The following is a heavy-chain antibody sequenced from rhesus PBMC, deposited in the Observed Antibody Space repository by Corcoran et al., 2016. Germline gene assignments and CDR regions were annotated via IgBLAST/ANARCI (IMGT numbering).Heavy chain of an antibody. CDR2: INPNRDTT. V-gene: IGHV3-10*01. CDR1: GFTFSDDN. CDR3: TTVDY. J-gene: IGHJ4*01. Sequence: EVQLVESGGGLVQPGGSLRLSCAASGFTFSDDNMEWVSQDPGKGLEWVGQINPNRDTTVLMDAVTGRFTIARDNAKNTLYLQINSLKIEDTAVYYCTTVDYWGQGVLVTVSS.